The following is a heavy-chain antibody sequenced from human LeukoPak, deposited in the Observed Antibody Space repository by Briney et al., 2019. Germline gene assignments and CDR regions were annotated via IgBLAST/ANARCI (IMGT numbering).Heavy chain of an antibody. Sequence: RPSETLSLTCTVSGDSINYYYWSWIRQPPGKGLEYIGYIYSSGSTNYNPSLKSRVTMSVDTSKNQFSLKLSSVTAADTAVYYCARDSRYSDSSGYYYSHYYMDVWGKGTTVTVSS. CDR1: GDSINYYY. CDR2: IYSSGST. V-gene: IGHV4-59*01. CDR3: ARDSRYSDSSGYYYSHYYMDV. D-gene: IGHD3-22*01. J-gene: IGHJ6*03.